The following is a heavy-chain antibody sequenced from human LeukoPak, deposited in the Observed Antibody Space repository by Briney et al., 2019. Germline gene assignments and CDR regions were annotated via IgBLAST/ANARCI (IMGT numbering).Heavy chain of an antibody. CDR3: ARESSGMDA. V-gene: IGHV3-33*01. Sequence: GGSLRLSCVASGFIFSSYGMHWVRQAPGKGLEWVAIIWYDGSRKYYADSVKGRFTISRDDSKNTLYLQMNSLRAEDTAVYYCARESSGMDAWGQGTTVTVSS. CDR1: GFIFSSYG. CDR2: IWYDGSRK. J-gene: IGHJ6*02.